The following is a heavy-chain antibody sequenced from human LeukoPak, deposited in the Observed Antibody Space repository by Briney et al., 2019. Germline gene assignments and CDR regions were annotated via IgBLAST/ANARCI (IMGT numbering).Heavy chain of an antibody. Sequence: PGGSLRLSCAASGFTFSIYWMTWVRQAPGKGLEWVANIKQDGSEKYYVDSVKGRFTISRDNAKNSLYLQMNSLSAEDMAVYYCARDRPYYYYDRTFDYWGQGTLVTVSS. CDR3: ARDRPYYYYDRTFDY. V-gene: IGHV3-7*01. CDR2: IKQDGSEK. D-gene: IGHD3-22*01. J-gene: IGHJ4*02. CDR1: GFTFSIYW.